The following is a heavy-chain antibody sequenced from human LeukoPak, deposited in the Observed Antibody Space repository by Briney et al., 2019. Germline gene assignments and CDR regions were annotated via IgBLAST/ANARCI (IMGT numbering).Heavy chain of an antibody. CDR1: GGSISNLDYH. CDR3: AGRGSSSGTFDV. D-gene: IGHD2-2*01. J-gene: IGHJ3*01. CDR2: IYTSGST. Sequence: PSETLSLTCTVSGGSISNLDYHWTWIRQPAGRRLEWIGRIYTSGSTNYNPSLKSRVTMSVDKSKNQISLNLASLTAADTALYYCAGRGSSSGTFDVWGPGTFVTVSS. V-gene: IGHV4-61*02.